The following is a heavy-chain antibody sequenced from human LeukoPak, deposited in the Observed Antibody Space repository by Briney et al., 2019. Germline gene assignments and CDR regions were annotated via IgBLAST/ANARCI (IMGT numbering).Heavy chain of an antibody. D-gene: IGHD1-26*01. J-gene: IGHJ6*03. CDR3: ARITGSSYFYYYMDV. CDR2: IYYTGST. Sequence: SETLSLTCTVSGGSIRSTSYYWGYIRQPPGKGLEWIGSIYYTGSTYYNPSLKSRVTISVDTSMNQFSLRLSSVTAADTAVYYCARITGSSYFYYYMDVWGKGTTVTVSS. CDR1: GGSIRSTSYY. V-gene: IGHV4-39*07.